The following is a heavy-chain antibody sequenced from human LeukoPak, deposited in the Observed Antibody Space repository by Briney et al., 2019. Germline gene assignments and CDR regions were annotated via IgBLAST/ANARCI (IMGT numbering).Heavy chain of an antibody. Sequence: SETLSLTCSVSGDSISIYYWNWIRQPPGKGLEWIGYIDHTGSTNYNPSLNSRVTISRDTSTNHFSLKLSSVTAADTAVYYCARGGSSWYADYWGQGTLVTVSS. CDR3: ARGGSSWYADY. J-gene: IGHJ4*02. CDR2: IDHTGST. D-gene: IGHD6-13*01. V-gene: IGHV4-59*01. CDR1: GDSISIYY.